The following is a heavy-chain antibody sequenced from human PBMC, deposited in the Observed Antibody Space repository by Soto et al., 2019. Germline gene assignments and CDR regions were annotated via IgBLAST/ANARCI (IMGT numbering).Heavy chain of an antibody. Sequence: GASVKVSCKASGYTFTGYYMHWVRQAPGQGLEWMGWINPNSGGTNYAQKFQGWVTMTRDTSISTAYMELSRLRSDDTAVYYCARDPGRGYSCGPPNYYYYGMDVWGQGTTVTVSS. CDR1: GYTFTGYY. V-gene: IGHV1-2*04. J-gene: IGHJ6*02. CDR2: INPNSGGT. CDR3: ARDPGRGYSCGPPNYYYYGMDV. D-gene: IGHD5-18*01.